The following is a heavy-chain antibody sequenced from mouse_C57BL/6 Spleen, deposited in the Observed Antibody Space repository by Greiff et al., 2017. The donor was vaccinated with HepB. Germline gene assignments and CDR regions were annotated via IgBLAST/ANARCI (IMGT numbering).Heavy chain of an antibody. CDR1: GFTFSDYG. V-gene: IGHV5-17*01. CDR2: ISSGSSTI. D-gene: IGHD1-1*01. CDR3: ARYYYGRSDWYVDV. Sequence: EVKLVESGGGLVKPGGSLKLSCAASGFTFSDYGMHWVRQAPEKGLEWVAYISSGSSTIYYADTVKGRVTISRDNDKNTLFLQMTIMRYEDTAMYYCARYYYGRSDWYVDVWGTGTTVTVSS. J-gene: IGHJ1*03.